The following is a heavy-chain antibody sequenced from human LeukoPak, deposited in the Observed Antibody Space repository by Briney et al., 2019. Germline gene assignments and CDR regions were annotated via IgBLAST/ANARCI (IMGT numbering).Heavy chain of an antibody. CDR1: GFTFSSSG. J-gene: IGHJ3*02. CDR3: ARDRIAVAGTDAFDI. D-gene: IGHD6-19*01. Sequence: GGSLRLSCAASGFTFSSSGMHWVRQAPGKGLEWVAFIRYDGNNKYYADSVKGRFTISRDNSKNTLYLQMNSLRAEDTALYYCARDRIAVAGTDAFDIWGQGTMVTVSS. CDR2: IRYDGNNK. V-gene: IGHV3-30*02.